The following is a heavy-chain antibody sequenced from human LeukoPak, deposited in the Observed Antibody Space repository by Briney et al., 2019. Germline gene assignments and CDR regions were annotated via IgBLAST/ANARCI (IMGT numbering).Heavy chain of an antibody. CDR1: GFTFSSYG. CDR3: ARDHFQDPYHSPFDY. Sequence: GGSLRLSCAASGFTFSSYGMHWVRQAPGKGLEWVSYISSSSSTIYYADSVKGRFTISRDNAKNSLYLQMNSLRAEDTAVYYCARDHFQDPYHSPFDYWGQGTLVTVSS. V-gene: IGHV3-48*01. CDR2: ISSSSSTI. D-gene: IGHD3-3*02. J-gene: IGHJ4*02.